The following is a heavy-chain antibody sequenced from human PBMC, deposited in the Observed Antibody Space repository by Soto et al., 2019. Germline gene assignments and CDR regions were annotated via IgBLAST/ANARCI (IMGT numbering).Heavy chain of an antibody. CDR3: ARQGATVVTRYYYYYGMDV. Sequence: GESLKISCKGSGYSFTSYWIGWVRQMPGKGLEWIGIIYPGDSDTRYSPSFQGQVTISADKSISTAYLQWSSLKASDTAMYYCARQGATVVTRYYYYYGMDVWGQGTTVTVSS. D-gene: IGHD4-17*01. CDR2: IYPGDSDT. J-gene: IGHJ6*02. CDR1: GYSFTSYW. V-gene: IGHV5-51*01.